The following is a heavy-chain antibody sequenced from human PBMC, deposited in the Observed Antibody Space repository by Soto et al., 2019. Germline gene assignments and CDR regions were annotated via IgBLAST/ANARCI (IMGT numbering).Heavy chain of an antibody. V-gene: IGHV1-18*01. CDR2: ISAYNGNR. J-gene: IGHJ6*03. Sequence: QVQLVQSGAEVKKPGASVKVSCKASGYTFTSYGISWVRQAPGQGREWMGWISAYNGNRNYAQKLQGRVTMTTDTSTSTAYMELRSLRSDDTAVYYCATVLLWFGEPGYMDVWGKGTTVTVSS. D-gene: IGHD3-10*01. CDR1: GYTFTSYG. CDR3: ATVLLWFGEPGYMDV.